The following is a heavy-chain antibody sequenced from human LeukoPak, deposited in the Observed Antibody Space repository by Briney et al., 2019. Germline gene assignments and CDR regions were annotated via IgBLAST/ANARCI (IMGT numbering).Heavy chain of an antibody. D-gene: IGHD7-27*01. V-gene: IGHV4-4*09. CDR1: GGSIRGYY. J-gene: IGHJ4*02. Sequence: SETLSLTCTVSGGSIRGYYWSWIRQPPGKGLGWIGYIYTSGSTNYNPSLKSRVTISVDTSKNQFSLKLSSVTAADTAVYYCARHSDNWGAPFDYWGQGTLVTVSS. CDR3: ARHSDNWGAPFDY. CDR2: IYTSGST.